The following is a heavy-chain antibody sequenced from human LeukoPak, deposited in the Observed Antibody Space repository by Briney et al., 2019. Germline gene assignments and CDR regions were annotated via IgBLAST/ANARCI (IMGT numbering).Heavy chain of an antibody. J-gene: IGHJ4*02. Sequence: ASVKVSCRASGYTFTSYAMNWVRQAPGQGLEWMGWINTNTGNPTYAQGFTGRFVFSLDTSVSTAYLQISSLKAGDTAVYYCAREGVYSSSWYGDYWGQGTLVTVSS. V-gene: IGHV7-4-1*02. CDR2: INTNTGNP. CDR3: AREGVYSSSWYGDY. D-gene: IGHD6-13*01. CDR1: GYTFTSYA.